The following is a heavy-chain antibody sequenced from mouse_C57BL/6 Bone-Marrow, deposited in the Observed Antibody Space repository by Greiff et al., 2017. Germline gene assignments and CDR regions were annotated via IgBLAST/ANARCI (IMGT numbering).Heavy chain of an antibody. Sequence: EVQLQQSGPELVKPGASVKISCKASGYTFTDYYMNWVKQSHGKSLEWIGDINPNNGGTSYNQKFKGKATLTVDKSSSTAYMEIRSLTSEDSAVYYCARNYGNYVDYAMDYWGQGTSVTVSS. D-gene: IGHD2-1*01. CDR3: ARNYGNYVDYAMDY. CDR1: GYTFTDYY. V-gene: IGHV1-26*01. CDR2: INPNNGGT. J-gene: IGHJ4*01.